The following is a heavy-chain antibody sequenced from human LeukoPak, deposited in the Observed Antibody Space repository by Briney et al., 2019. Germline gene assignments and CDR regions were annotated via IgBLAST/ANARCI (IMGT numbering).Heavy chain of an antibody. CDR3: ARHLFGSGYYPDY. CDR2: IYYSGST. Sequence: SETLSLTCAVFGGSFSSYFWSWIRQPPGEGLEWIGTIYYSGSTYYNPSLTTRLTISVDTSKNQFSLNVTSVTATDTAVYYCARHLFGSGYYPDYWGQGTLVTVSS. J-gene: IGHJ4*02. D-gene: IGHD3-22*01. V-gene: IGHV4-59*04. CDR1: GGSFSSYF.